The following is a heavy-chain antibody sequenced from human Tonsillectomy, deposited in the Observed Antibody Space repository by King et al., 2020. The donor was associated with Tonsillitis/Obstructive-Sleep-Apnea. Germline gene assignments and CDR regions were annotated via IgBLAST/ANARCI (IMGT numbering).Heavy chain of an antibody. CDR1: GFTFSSYS. CDR3: ARDREYSGTTFDI. V-gene: IGHV3-48*02. Sequence: QLVQSGGGLVQPGGSLRLSCAASGFTFSSYSRNWVRQAPGKGLEWVSYISSSIITIYYADSVKGRFTISRDIAKNSLYLQMNSLRDEDTAVYYCARDREYSGTTFDIWGQGTMVTVSS. CDR2: ISSSIITI. J-gene: IGHJ3*02. D-gene: IGHD1-26*01.